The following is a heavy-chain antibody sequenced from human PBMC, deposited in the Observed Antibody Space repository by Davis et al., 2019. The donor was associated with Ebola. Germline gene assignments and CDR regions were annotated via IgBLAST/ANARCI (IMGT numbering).Heavy chain of an antibody. CDR1: GFTFTNYW. Sequence: GGSLRLSCAASGFTFTNYWMNWVRQAPGKGLEWVSGINWNGGSTGYADSVKGRFTISRDNSKNTLYLQMNSLRAEDTAVYYCARDKRGPYDSSGYYTPGYYDYYGMDVWGQGTTVTVSS. D-gene: IGHD3-22*01. J-gene: IGHJ6*02. CDR2: INWNGGST. V-gene: IGHV3-20*04. CDR3: ARDKRGPYDSSGYYTPGYYDYYGMDV.